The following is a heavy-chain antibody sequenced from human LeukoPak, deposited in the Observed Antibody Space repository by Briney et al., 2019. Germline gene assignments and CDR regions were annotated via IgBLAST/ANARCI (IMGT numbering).Heavy chain of an antibody. CDR2: ICTSGST. J-gene: IGHJ4*02. Sequence: PSETLSLTCTVSGGSISSGSCYWSWIRQPAGKGLEWIGRICTSGSTNYNPSLKSRVTISVDTSKNQFSLKLSSVTAADTAVYYCASTSTIFGVVHYYFDYWGQGTLVTVSS. CDR1: GGSISSGSCY. D-gene: IGHD3-3*01. CDR3: ASTSTIFGVVHYYFDY. V-gene: IGHV4-61*02.